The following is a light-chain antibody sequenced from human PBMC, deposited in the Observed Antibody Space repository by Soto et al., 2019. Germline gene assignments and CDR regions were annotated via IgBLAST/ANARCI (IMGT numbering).Light chain of an antibody. CDR3: HHRQNGSTWT. Sequence: HSPATLSLSPGERATLSCRARHIVSSYLAWYQHKPGQASSPLIYDASNRATGIPARVSGSGSGTDINLTLSSRDPEAFAVYYCHHRQNGSTWTFGQGTKVDIK. CDR2: DAS. CDR1: HIVSSY. J-gene: IGKJ1*01. V-gene: IGKV3-11*01.